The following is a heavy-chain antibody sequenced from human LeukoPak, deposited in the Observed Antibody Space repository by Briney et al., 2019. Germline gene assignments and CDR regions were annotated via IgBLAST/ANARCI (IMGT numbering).Heavy chain of an antibody. V-gene: IGHV4-30-4*08. CDR2: IYYSGST. CDR1: GGSISSGDYY. D-gene: IGHD7-27*01. J-gene: IGHJ3*02. Sequence: SQTLSLTCTVSGGSISSGDYYWSWIRQPPGKGLEWIGYIYYSGSTYYSPSLKSRVTISLDTSKNQFSLRLSSLTAADTAVYYCARDRLSLGAFDIWGQGTMVTVSS. CDR3: ARDRLSLGAFDI.